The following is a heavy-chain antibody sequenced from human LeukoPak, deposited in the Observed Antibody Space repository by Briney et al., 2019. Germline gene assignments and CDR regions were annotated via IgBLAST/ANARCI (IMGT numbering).Heavy chain of an antibody. CDR1: GFTFSSYS. CDR2: ISSSSSYI. J-gene: IGHJ3*02. Sequence: GGSLGLSCAASGFTFSSYSMNWVRQAPGRGLEWVSSISSSSSYIYYADSVKGRFTISRDNAKNSLYLQMNSLRAEDTAVYYCARDGIFGVVINPNAFDIWGQGTMVTVSS. D-gene: IGHD3-3*02. V-gene: IGHV3-21*01. CDR3: ARDGIFGVVINPNAFDI.